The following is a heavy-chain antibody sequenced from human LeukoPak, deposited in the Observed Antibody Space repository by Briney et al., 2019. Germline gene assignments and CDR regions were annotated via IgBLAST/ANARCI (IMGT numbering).Heavy chain of an antibody. Sequence: PGGSLRLSCAASGFTFSSYSMNWVRQAPGKGLEWIGSIYYSGSTYYNPSLKSRVTISVDTSRNRFSLKLSSATAADTAVYCCARQRSCTTISCFAGAVTSWGQGTLVTVSS. D-gene: IGHD2-2*01. CDR3: ARQRSCTTISCFAGAVTS. J-gene: IGHJ5*02. V-gene: IGHV4-59*05. CDR2: IYYSGST. CDR1: GFTFSSYSMN.